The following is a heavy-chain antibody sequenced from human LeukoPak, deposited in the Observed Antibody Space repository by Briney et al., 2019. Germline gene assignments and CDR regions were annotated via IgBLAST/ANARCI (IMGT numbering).Heavy chain of an antibody. V-gene: IGHV3-23*01. CDR3: AKLREWELPDLFDY. Sequence: GGSLRLSCAAPGFTFSTYGMSWVRQAPGKGLEWVSGISGSGGSRFYKDSVKGRFPISRDNSKNTMYLQMNSLRAEDTAVYYCAKLREWELPDLFDYWGQGTLVTVSS. D-gene: IGHD1-26*01. J-gene: IGHJ4*02. CDR1: GFTFSTYG. CDR2: ISGSGGSR.